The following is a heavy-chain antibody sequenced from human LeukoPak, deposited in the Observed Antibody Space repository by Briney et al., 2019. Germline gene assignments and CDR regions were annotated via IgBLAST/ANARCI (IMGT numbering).Heavy chain of an antibody. CDR1: GFTFSICT. CDR2: ISGSVDAT. D-gene: IGHD2-15*01. CDR3: AKAKGGL. J-gene: IGHJ4*02. Sequence: PGGSLRLSCVASGFTFSICTMTWFRPAPEKGLEWVSSISGSVDATYFADSVRGRFTLSRDNSRNTLFLQMDSLRVDDTAVYYCAKAKGGLWSQGTLVTVSS. V-gene: IGHV3-23*01.